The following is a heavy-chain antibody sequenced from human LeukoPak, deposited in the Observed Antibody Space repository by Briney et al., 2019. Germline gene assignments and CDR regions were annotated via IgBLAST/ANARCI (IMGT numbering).Heavy chain of an antibody. V-gene: IGHV4-34*01. D-gene: IGHD3-22*01. CDR2: INHSGST. J-gene: IGHJ5*02. CDR3: ARSTTIVVVNWFDP. CDR1: GGSFSGYY. Sequence: SETPSLTCAVYGGSFSGYYWSWIRQPPGKGLEWIGEINHSGSTNYNPSLKSRVTISVDTSKNQFSLKLSSVTAADTAVYYCARSTTIVVVNWFDPWGRGTLVTVSS.